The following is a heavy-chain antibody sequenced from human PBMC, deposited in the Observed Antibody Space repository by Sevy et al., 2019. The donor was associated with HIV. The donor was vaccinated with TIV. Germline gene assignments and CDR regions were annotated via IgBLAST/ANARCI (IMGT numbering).Heavy chain of an antibody. CDR2: IDQDGSQK. D-gene: IGHD2-21*01. V-gene: IGHV3-7*01. CDR1: GFTFTDYF. J-gene: IGHJ4*02. CDR3: ARELWPGDY. Sequence: GGSLRPSCAASGFTFTDYFIGWVRQAPGKGLEWVANIDQDGSQKNYVDSVKGRFTISRDNAKNSVYLQMNRLRVDDTAVYYCARELWPGDYWGQGTLVTVSS.